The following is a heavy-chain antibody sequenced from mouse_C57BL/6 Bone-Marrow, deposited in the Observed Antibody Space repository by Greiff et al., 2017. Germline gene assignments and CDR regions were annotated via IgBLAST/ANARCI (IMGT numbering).Heavy chain of an antibody. CDR2: IDPSDSYT. J-gene: IGHJ2*01. V-gene: IGHV1-59*01. CDR1: GYTFTSYW. Sequence: VQLQQPGAELVRPGTSVKLSCKASGYTFTSYWMHWVKQRPGQGLEWIGVIDPSDSYTNYNQKFKGKATLTVDTSSSTAYMQLSSLTSEDSAVYYGAIWLRRRKNYWGQGTTLTVSS. CDR3: AIWLRRRKNY. D-gene: IGHD2-2*01.